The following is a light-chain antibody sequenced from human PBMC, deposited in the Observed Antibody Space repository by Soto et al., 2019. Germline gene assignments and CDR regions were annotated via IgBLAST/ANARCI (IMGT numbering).Light chain of an antibody. J-gene: IGKJ1*01. Sequence: EIVLTQSPGTLSLSPGERATLSCRASQSVTSSYLAWYQQKPGQAPRLLMYGASSRATGIPDRFSGSGSGTDFTLTITRLEPEDFAGYYCQQYGSLPRTFGQGTKVEIK. CDR1: QSVTSSY. CDR2: GAS. CDR3: QQYGSLPRT. V-gene: IGKV3-20*01.